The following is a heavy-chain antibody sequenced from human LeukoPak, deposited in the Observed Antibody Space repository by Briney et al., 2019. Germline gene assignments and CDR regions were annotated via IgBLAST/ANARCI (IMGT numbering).Heavy chain of an antibody. CDR1: GITFSNYW. CDR3: ARVYDSPGHNYYYYYMDV. J-gene: IGHJ6*03. CDR2: IKHDGSNK. V-gene: IGHV3-7*01. D-gene: IGHD3-22*01. Sequence: GGSLRLSCAASGITFSNYWMSWVRQAPGKGLEWVANIKHDGSNKYYADSVKGRFTISRDNSKNTLYLQMNSLRAGDTAVYYCARVYDSPGHNYYYYYMDVWGKGTTVTVSS.